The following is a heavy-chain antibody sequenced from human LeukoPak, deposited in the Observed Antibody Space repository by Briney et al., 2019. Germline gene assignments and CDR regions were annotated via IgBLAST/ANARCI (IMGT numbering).Heavy chain of an antibody. Sequence: GSLRLSCAASGFTFSSYGMHWVRQAPGKGLEWVAVISYDGSNKYYADSVKGRFTISRDNSKNTLYLQMNSLRAEDTAVYYCAKDDESWIDAFDIWGQGTMVTVSS. D-gene: IGHD2-2*03. V-gene: IGHV3-30*18. CDR2: ISYDGSNK. J-gene: IGHJ3*02. CDR3: AKDDESWIDAFDI. CDR1: GFTFSSYG.